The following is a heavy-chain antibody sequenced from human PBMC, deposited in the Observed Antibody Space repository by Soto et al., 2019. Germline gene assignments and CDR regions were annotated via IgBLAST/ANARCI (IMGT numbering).Heavy chain of an antibody. D-gene: IGHD1-1*01. CDR3: ARGTRFDAFDI. CDR2: ISPYKGDT. V-gene: IGHV1-18*04. CDR1: GYTFTGYY. J-gene: IGHJ3*02. Sequence: ASVRVSCKASGYTFTGYYMHWVRQAPGQGLEWMGWISPYKGDTDYAQNLQGRFTMTTDTSTSTAYMELRSLRSDDTAVYYCARGTRFDAFDIWGQGTMVTVSS.